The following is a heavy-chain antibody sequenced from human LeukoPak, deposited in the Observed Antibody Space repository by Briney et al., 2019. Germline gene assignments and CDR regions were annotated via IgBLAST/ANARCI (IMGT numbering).Heavy chain of an antibody. CDR1: GGTFSSYA. J-gene: IGHJ6*02. CDR2: IIPIFGTA. CDR3: ARAPGYYYGMDV. V-gene: IGHV1-69*13. Sequence: SVKVSCKASGGTFSSYAISWVRQAPGQGLEWMGGIIPIFGTANYAQKFQGRVTITADESTSTAYMELSSLRSEDTAVYYCARAPGYYYGMDVWGQGTTVTVPS.